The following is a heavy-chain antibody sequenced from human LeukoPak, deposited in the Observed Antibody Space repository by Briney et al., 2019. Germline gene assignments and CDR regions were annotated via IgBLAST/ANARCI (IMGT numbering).Heavy chain of an antibody. CDR2: INHSGST. CDR3: AGVGVEQQLVLY. D-gene: IGHD6-13*01. J-gene: IGHJ4*02. V-gene: IGHV4-34*01. Sequence: PSETLSLTCAVYGGSFSGYYWSWIRQPPGKGLEWIGEINHSGSTNYNPSLKSRVTISVDTSKNQFSLKLSSVTAADTAVYYCAGVGVEQQLVLYWGQGTLVTVSS. CDR1: GGSFSGYY.